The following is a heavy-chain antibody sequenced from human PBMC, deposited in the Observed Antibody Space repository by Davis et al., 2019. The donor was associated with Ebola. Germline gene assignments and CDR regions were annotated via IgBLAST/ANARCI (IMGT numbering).Heavy chain of an antibody. J-gene: IGHJ4*02. Sequence: GESLKISCAASGFTFSSYTLHWVRQAPGKGLQWVAVISYDGDNNYHADSVQGRFTISRDNAKNSLYLQMNSLRAEDTAVYYCATGTDDFWGGYFDYWGQGTLVTVSS. CDR3: ATGTDDFWGGYFDY. CDR2: ISYDGDNN. CDR1: GFTFSSYT. V-gene: IGHV3-30*04. D-gene: IGHD3-3*01.